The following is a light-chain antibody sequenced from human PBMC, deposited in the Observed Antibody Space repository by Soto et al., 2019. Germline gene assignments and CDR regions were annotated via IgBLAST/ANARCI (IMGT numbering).Light chain of an antibody. J-gene: IGKJ1*01. CDR3: QQYYNYPPT. Sequence: AIRMTHSPSSLSASTGDRVTITCRASQAISSNLAWYQQKPGKAPKLLIYAASTLQSGVPSRFSGSGSGTDFTLTISCLQSEDFATYYCQQYYNYPPTFGQGTKVEIK. CDR1: QAISSN. CDR2: AAS. V-gene: IGKV1-8*01.